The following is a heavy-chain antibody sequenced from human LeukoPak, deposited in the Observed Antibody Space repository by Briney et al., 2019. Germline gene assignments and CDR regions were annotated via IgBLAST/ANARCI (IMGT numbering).Heavy chain of an antibody. CDR2: IWYDGSIQ. Sequence: GRSLRLSCAASGFTFSYYGMHWVRQAPGKGLAWVAIIWYDGSIQYYADSVKGRFTISRDNSKNTVYLQMNSLRAEDTAIYYCAKDSWKTVPAASDYWGQGTLVTVSS. J-gene: IGHJ4*02. CDR3: AKDSWKTVPAASDY. D-gene: IGHD2-2*01. CDR1: GFTFSYYG. V-gene: IGHV3-33*06.